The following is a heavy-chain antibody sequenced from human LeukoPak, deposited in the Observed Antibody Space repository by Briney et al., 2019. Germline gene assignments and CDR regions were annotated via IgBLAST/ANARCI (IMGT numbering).Heavy chain of an antibody. Sequence: GSLGLSCAASGFPFISYSMNWVRQAPGKGLEWVSSISSSSSYIYYADSVKGRFTISRDNAKNSLYLQMNSLRAEDTAVYYCARSYTAMVMVDYWGQGTLVTVSS. D-gene: IGHD5-18*01. CDR2: ISSSSSYI. J-gene: IGHJ4*02. CDR3: ARSYTAMVMVDY. V-gene: IGHV3-21*01. CDR1: GFPFISYS.